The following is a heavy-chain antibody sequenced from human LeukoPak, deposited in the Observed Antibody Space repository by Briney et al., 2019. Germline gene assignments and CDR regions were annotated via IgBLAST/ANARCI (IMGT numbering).Heavy chain of an antibody. D-gene: IGHD4-11*01. CDR1: GLTPSNCA. J-gene: IGHJ4*02. V-gene: IGHV3-7*01. CDR2: IKPDGNEK. Sequence: GGSLRLSCAASGLTPSNCAMSWVRQAPGKGLEWEANIKPDGNEKYYVDSVKGRFTISRDNAKNSLFLQMNSLRDEDTAVYYCAREDHSNYNYWGQGTLVTVSS. CDR3: AREDHSNYNY.